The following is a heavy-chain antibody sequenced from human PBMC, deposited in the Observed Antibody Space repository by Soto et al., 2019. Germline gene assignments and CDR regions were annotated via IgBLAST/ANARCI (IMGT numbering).Heavy chain of an antibody. V-gene: IGHV3-53*01. Sequence: PGLSMRLSFAAYGFAVSSNYMSWVRQAPGKGLEWVSVIYSGGSTYYADSVKGRFTISRDNSKNTLYLQMNSLRAEDTAVYYCARFGVPYSSGGPGCVDVWGKGTQATV. CDR3: ARFGVPYSSGGPGCVDV. D-gene: IGHD2-15*01. CDR2: IYSGGST. J-gene: IGHJ6*03. CDR1: GFAVSSNY.